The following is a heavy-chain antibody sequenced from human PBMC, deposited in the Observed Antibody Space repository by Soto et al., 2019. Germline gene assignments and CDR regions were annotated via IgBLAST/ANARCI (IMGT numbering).Heavy chain of an antibody. Sequence: PSETLSLTCTVSGGSVSSGSYYWSWIRQPPGKGLEWIGYIYYSGSTNYNPSLKSRVTISVDTSKNQFSLKLSSVTAADTAVYYCARGLERRYDFWSGSRPENRMDVWGKGATVTVST. CDR3: ARGLERRYDFWSGSRPENRMDV. D-gene: IGHD3-3*01. CDR2: IYYSGST. V-gene: IGHV4-61*01. CDR1: GGSVSSGSYY. J-gene: IGHJ6*04.